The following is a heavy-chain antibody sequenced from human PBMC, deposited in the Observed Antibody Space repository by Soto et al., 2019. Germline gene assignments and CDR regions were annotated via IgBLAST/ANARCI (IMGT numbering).Heavy chain of an antibody. CDR3: ARPTTMIDLQWGMDV. Sequence: GASVKVSCKASGYTFTSYGISWVRQAPGQGLEWMGWISAYNGNTNYAQKLQGRVTMTTDTSTSTAYMELRSLRSDDTAVYYCARPTTMIDLQWGMDVRGQGTTVTVSS. D-gene: IGHD3-22*01. V-gene: IGHV1-18*01. CDR1: GYTFTSYG. J-gene: IGHJ6*02. CDR2: ISAYNGNT.